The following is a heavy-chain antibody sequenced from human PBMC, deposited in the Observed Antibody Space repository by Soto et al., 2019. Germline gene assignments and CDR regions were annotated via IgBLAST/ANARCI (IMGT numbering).Heavy chain of an antibody. D-gene: IGHD3-3*01. Sequence: GGSLRLSCAASGFTFSTYAMTWFRQAPGKGLEWVSAISADGGATFHADSVKGRFTISRDNSRNTLYLQMNSLRAEDTAVYFCTKLEMSASVYWGQGTQVTVSS. V-gene: IGHV3-23*01. CDR1: GFTFSTYA. CDR2: ISADGGAT. J-gene: IGHJ4*02. CDR3: TKLEMSASVY.